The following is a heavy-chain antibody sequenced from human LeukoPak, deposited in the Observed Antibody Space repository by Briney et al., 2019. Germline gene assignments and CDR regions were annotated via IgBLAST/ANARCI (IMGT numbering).Heavy chain of an antibody. CDR2: ISAYNGNT. V-gene: IGHV1-18*01. CDR3: ARHPPPYGSGSYYLDY. D-gene: IGHD3-10*01. J-gene: IGHJ4*02. CDR1: GYTFTSYG. Sequence: ASVKVSCKASGYTFTSYGISWVRQAPGQGLEWMGWISAYNGNTNYAQNLQGRVTMTADTSTSTAYMELRSLRSDDTAVYYCARHPPPYGSGSYYLDYWGQGTLVTVSS.